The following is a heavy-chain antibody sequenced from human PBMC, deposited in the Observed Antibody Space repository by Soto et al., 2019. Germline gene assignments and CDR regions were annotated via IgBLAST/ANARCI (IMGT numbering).Heavy chain of an antibody. D-gene: IGHD3-22*01. CDR1: GFTFSSYA. CDR2: ISGSGVST. J-gene: IGHJ4*02. V-gene: IGHV3-23*01. Sequence: GGSLRLSCAASGFTFSSYAMSRVRQAPGKGLEWVSAISGSGVSTHYADSVKGRFTISRDNSKNTLYLQMNSPRADDTAVYYCAKDYSYDSPGYKRFDYWGQGTLVTLSS. CDR3: AKDYSYDSPGYKRFDY.